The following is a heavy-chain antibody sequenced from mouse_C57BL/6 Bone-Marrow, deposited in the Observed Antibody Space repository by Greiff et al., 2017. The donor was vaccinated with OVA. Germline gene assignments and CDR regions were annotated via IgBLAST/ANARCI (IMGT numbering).Heavy chain of an antibody. CDR3: ARSSITSVYYYAMDK. J-gene: IGHJ4*01. Sequence: QVQLQQSGAELVKPGASVKLSCKASGYTFTSYWMHWVKQRPGQGLEWIGMIHPNSGSTNYNEKFKSKATLTVDKSSSTAYMQRSSLTSEDSAVYKCARSSITSVYYYAMDKWGQGASVTVSS. V-gene: IGHV1-64*01. D-gene: IGHD1-1*01. CDR2: IHPNSGST. CDR1: GYTFTSYW.